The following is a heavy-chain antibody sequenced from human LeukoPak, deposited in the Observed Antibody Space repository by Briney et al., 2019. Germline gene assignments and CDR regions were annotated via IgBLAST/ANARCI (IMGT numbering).Heavy chain of an antibody. CDR3: ARDRDYVWGSYPPDY. J-gene: IGHJ4*02. CDR1: GFTFSSYA. Sequence: GGSLRLSCAASGFTFSSYAMHWVRQAPGKGLEWVAVISYDGSNKYYADSVKGRFTISRDNSKNMLYLQMNSLRAEDTAVYYCARDRDYVWGSYPPDYWGQGTLVTVSS. D-gene: IGHD3-16*02. V-gene: IGHV3-30-3*01. CDR2: ISYDGSNK.